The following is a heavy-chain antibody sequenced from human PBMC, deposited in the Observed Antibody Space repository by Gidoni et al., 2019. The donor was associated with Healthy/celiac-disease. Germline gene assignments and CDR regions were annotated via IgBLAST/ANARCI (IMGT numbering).Heavy chain of an antibody. V-gene: IGHV3-73*02. Sequence: EVQLVESGGGLVQPGGGLKLPCAASGVTLSGADMHWVRQVSRKGLEWGGRSSSKAYCNATAYDASVKGRCTISSDDSKNTAYLQMNSLKTEDTAVYYCTRIGDDSIGYQEVFDYWGQGTLVTVSS. J-gene: IGHJ4*02. CDR2: SSSKAYCNAT. CDR3: TRIGDDSIGYQEVFDY. D-gene: IGHD3-22*01. CDR1: GVTLSGAD.